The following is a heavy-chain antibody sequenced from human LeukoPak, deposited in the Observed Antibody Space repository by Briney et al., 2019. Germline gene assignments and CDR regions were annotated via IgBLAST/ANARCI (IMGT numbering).Heavy chain of an antibody. Sequence: ASVKVSSKASGGTFSSYAISWVRQAPGQGLEWMGGIIPIFGTANYAQKFQGRVTITADESTSTAYMELSSLRSEDTAVYYCARGSGSIWYYYYGMDVWGKGTTVTVSS. D-gene: IGHD3-10*01. CDR3: ARGSGSIWYYYYGMDV. V-gene: IGHV1-69*13. CDR1: GGTFSSYA. J-gene: IGHJ6*04. CDR2: IIPIFGTA.